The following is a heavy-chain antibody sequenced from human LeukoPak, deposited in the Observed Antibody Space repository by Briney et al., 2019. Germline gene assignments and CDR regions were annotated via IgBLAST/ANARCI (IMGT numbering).Heavy chain of an antibody. Sequence: PGGSLRLSCAASGFTFSSYWMHWVRQAPGKGLVWVSHINSDGSSTTYADSVKGRFTISRDNAKNTLYLQMNSLRAEDTAVYYCAKDRHDIVVVPAAILGYWGQGTLVTVSS. CDR3: AKDRHDIVVVPAAILGY. CDR2: INSDGSST. V-gene: IGHV3-74*01. CDR1: GFTFSSYW. D-gene: IGHD2-2*01. J-gene: IGHJ4*02.